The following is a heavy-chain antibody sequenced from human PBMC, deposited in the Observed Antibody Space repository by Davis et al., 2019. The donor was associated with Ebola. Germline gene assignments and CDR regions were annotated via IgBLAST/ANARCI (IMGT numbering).Heavy chain of an antibody. J-gene: IGHJ4*02. Sequence: ASVKVSCKSSGDTFSSYALNWVRQAPGQGLEWMAWISAYNGHTNYAQKFQGRLTLSTDTSTSTVYMELRSLTSDDTAEYYCARGRNGGWDFDYWGQGTRVTVSS. CDR3: ARGRNGGWDFDY. V-gene: IGHV1-18*01. D-gene: IGHD6-19*01. CDR2: ISAYNGHT. CDR1: GDTFSSYA.